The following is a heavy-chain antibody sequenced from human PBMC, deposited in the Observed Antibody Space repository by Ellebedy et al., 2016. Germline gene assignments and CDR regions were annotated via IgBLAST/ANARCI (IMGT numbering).Heavy chain of an antibody. J-gene: IGHJ5*02. D-gene: IGHD3-10*01. V-gene: IGHV4-38-2*02. CDR1: GYSISSGYY. Sequence: SETLSLXXTVSGYSISSGYYWGWIRQPPGKGLEWIGSIYYSGSTYYNPSLKSRVTISVDTSKNQFSLKLSSVTAADTAVYYCARGRRSIAGKYNWFDPWGQGTLVTVSS. CDR2: IYYSGST. CDR3: ARGRRSIAGKYNWFDP.